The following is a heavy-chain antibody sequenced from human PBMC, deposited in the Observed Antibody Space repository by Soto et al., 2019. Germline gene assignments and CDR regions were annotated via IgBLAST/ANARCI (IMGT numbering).Heavy chain of an antibody. CDR3: ARRHDILTGSDAYDV. D-gene: IGHD3-9*01. V-gene: IGHV4-31*03. Sequence: QVHLQESGPGLVKPSQTLSLTCTVSGGSLSTDGYYWTWIRQRPGKGLEWIGDFYSSGGTYYNPSLKSRISLAPDTSENQYSLTMRSVTAADTAMYYCARRHDILTGSDAYDVWGQGTLVTV. CDR1: GGSLSTDGYY. CDR2: FYSSGGT. J-gene: IGHJ3*01.